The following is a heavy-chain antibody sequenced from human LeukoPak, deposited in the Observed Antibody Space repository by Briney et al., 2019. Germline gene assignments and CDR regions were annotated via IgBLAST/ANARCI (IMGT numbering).Heavy chain of an antibody. CDR3: ARRKRRYDFWSGYYAFDY. CDR1: GYSFTSYW. CDR2: IYPGDSDT. V-gene: IGHV5-51*01. J-gene: IGHJ4*02. Sequence: GESLKISCKGSGYSFTSYWIGWVRQMPGKGLEWIGIIYPGDSDTKYSPSFQGQVTISSETSISTAYLQWSSLKASDTAMYYCARRKRRYDFWSGYYAFDYWGQGTLVTVSS. D-gene: IGHD3-3*01.